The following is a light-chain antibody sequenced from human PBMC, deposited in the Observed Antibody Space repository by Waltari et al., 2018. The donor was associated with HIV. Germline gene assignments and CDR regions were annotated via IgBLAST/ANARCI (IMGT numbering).Light chain of an antibody. Sequence: HSALTQPASVSGSPGQSITISCTGPTSAISDFNFFSWYQQSPGSAPKLIIFGVYSRPSGISDRFSGSKSGVTASLTISALRAEDEADYFCSSYSARGFVVFGGGTKVTVL. J-gene: IGLJ3*02. V-gene: IGLV2-14*01. CDR2: GVY. CDR3: SSYSARGFVV. CDR1: TSAISDFNF.